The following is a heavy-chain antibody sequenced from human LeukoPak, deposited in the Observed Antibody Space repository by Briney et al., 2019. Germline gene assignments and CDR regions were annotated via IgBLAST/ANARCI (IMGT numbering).Heavy chain of an antibody. D-gene: IGHD6-19*01. CDR3: ARAFSAWPHAFDI. CDR1: GGYMSTYY. V-gene: IGHV4-59*01. CDR2: ISYSGST. J-gene: IGHJ3*02. Sequence: PSETLSLTCTVSGGYMSTYYWGWVRQPPGKGLEWIGYISYSGSTTYHPSLNSRVTMSLDTSKNQFSLMVTSVTAADTAVYFCARAFSAWPHAFDIWGRGTMVTVSS.